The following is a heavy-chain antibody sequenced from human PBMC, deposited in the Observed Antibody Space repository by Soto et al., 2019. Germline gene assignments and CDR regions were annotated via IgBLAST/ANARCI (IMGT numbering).Heavy chain of an antibody. CDR2: ITGDGGTT. CDR1: GFTFGSHA. J-gene: IGHJ4*02. D-gene: IGHD2-15*01. V-gene: IGHV3-64*02. CDR3: ARSDGGSYGCRLLDY. Sequence: EVHLVESGEGLVQPGGSLRLSCATSGFTFGSHALHWVRQAPGKGLEFVSTITGDGGTTYYADSVKGRFTISSDSSKNTLYLHMGSLRSEDMATYYCARSDGGSYGCRLLDYWGQGTMVTFSS.